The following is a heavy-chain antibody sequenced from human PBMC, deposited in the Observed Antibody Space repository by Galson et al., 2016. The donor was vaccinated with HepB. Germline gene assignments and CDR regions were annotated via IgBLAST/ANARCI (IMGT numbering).Heavy chain of an antibody. V-gene: IGHV5-10-1*01. CDR2: IDPTNSYT. CDR1: GSNFTNYW. Sequence: QSGAEVKKPGESLRISCTASGSNFTNYWITWVRQLPGKGLDWMGRIDPTNSYTEYNPSFEGHVTVSSDKSITTAYLQWISLKASDTAIYYWARHYYDILPGYSFLPRYFDPWGQGTLVTVSS. J-gene: IGHJ4*02. D-gene: IGHD3-9*01. CDR3: ARHYYDILPGYSFLPRYFDP.